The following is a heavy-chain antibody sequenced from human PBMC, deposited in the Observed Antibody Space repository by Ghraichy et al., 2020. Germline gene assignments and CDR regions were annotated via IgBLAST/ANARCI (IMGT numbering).Heavy chain of an antibody. Sequence: GGSLRLSCAASGFNFNRFAMGWVRQAPGKGLEWVSGISGRGTGTYYADSVKGRFTISRDNSKNTLYLQINNLRADDTAVYYCAREDVRAWGQGTLVSVSS. CDR2: ISGRGTGT. V-gene: IGHV3-23*01. CDR3: AREDVRA. CDR1: GFNFNRFA. J-gene: IGHJ5*02.